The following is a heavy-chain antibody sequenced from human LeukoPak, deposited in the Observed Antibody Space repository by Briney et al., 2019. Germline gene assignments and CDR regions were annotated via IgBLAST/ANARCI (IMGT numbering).Heavy chain of an antibody. J-gene: IGHJ4*02. CDR2: INPSGGST. CDR3: ARTYSSSDEFDY. V-gene: IGHV1-46*01. CDR1: GYTFTSYY. Sequence: GSVKVSCKASGYTFTSYYIHWVRQAPGQGLEWMGIINPSGGSTTYAQKFQGRVAMTRDTSTSRVYMEVSSLRSGDTAVYYCARTYSSSDEFDYWGQGTLVTVSS. D-gene: IGHD6-13*01.